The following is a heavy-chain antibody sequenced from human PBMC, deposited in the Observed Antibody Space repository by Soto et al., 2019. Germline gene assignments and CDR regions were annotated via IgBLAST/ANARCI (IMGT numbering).Heavy chain of an antibody. CDR2: IYYSGST. CDR3: ARVYYHDSSLRWFDT. J-gene: IGHJ5*02. V-gene: IGHV4-59*01. CDR1: GGSISSYY. Sequence: PSETLSLTCTVSGGSISSYYWSWIRQPPGKGLEWIGYIYYSGSTNYNPSLKSRVTISVDTSKNQFSLKLSSVTAADTAVYYCARVYYHDSSLRWFDTWGQGTLVNVSS. D-gene: IGHD3-22*01.